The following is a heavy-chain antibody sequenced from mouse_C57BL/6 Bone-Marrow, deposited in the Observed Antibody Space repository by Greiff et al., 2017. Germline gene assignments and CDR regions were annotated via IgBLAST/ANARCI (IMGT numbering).Heavy chain of an antibody. CDR2: IRLKSDNYAT. CDR3: TGGLRQGEAMDY. CDR1: GFTFSNYW. D-gene: IGHD2-4*01. J-gene: IGHJ4*01. Sequence: EVQGVESGGGLVQPGGSMKLSCVASGFTFSNYWMNWVRQSPEKGLEWVAQIRLKSDNYATHYAESVKGRFTISRDDSKSSVYLQMNNLRAEDTGIYYCTGGLRQGEAMDYWGQGTSVTVSS. V-gene: IGHV6-3*01.